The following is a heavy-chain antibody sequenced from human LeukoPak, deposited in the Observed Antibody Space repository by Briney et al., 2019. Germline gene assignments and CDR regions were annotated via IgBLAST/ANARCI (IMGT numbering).Heavy chain of an antibody. CDR2: IRGDGRTT. Sequence: PGGSLRLSCVASGFTLSDYWMYWARQVPAKGLVWVSRIRGDGRTTNYEDSVKGRFTISRDNGKNTVYLQMNSLRVEDTAVYHCVRGSRGWSGLDFWGQGTPVTVSS. CDR3: VRGSRGWSGLDF. D-gene: IGHD6-19*01. CDR1: GFTLSDYW. V-gene: IGHV3-74*01. J-gene: IGHJ4*02.